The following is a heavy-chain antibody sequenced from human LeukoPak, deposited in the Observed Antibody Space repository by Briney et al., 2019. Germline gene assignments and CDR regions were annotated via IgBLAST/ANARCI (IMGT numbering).Heavy chain of an antibody. J-gene: IGHJ6*03. CDR2: INPNSGGT. CDR3: ARDYSSSSSGYYYYYKDV. Sequence: ASVKVSCKASGYTFTCDYMHWVRQAPGQGLEWMGWINPNSGGTNYAQKFQGRVTMTRDTSISTAYMELSRLRSDDTAVYYCARDYSSSSSGYYYYYKDVWGKGTTVTVSS. CDR1: GYTFTCDY. V-gene: IGHV1-2*02. D-gene: IGHD6-6*01.